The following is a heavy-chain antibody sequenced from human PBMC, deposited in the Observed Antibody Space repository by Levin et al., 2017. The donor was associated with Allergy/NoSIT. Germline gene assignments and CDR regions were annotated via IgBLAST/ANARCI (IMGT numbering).Heavy chain of an antibody. CDR2: ISAYNGNT. CDR3: ARILDIVVVPAAFDY. D-gene: IGHD2-2*01. CDR1: GYTFTSYG. V-gene: IGHV1-18*01. Sequence: ASVKVSCKASGYTFTSYGISWVRQAPGQGLEWMGWISAYNGNTNYAQKLQGRVTMTTDTSTSTAYMELRSLRSDDTAVYYCARILDIVVVPAAFDYWGQGTLVTVSS. J-gene: IGHJ4*02.